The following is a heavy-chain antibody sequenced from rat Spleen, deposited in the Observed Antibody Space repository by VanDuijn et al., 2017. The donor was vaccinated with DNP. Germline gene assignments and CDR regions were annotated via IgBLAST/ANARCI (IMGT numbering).Heavy chain of an antibody. J-gene: IGHJ4*01. D-gene: IGHD3-8*01. CDR3: AGVPNTYYVMDA. Sequence: QVQLKESGPGLVQPSQTLSLTCTVSGFSLSSYHISWVRQPPGKGLEWMGIIWTGGTTAYNSLLKSRLSITRDTSKSQVFLKMNSLQTADTATYYCAGVPNTYYVMDAWGQGASVTVSS. CDR2: IWTGGTT. CDR1: GFSLSSYH. V-gene: IGHV2-43*01.